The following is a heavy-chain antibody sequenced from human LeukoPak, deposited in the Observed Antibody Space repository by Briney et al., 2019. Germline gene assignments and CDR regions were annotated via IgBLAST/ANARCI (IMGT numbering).Heavy chain of an antibody. D-gene: IGHD6-19*01. V-gene: IGHV3-30*18. Sequence: GGSLRLSCAASGVTFSSYEMNWVRQAPGKGLEWVAVISYDGSNKYYADSVKGRFTISRDNSKNTLYLQMNSLRAEDTAVYYCAKDGSGYYDYWGQGTLVTVSS. CDR3: AKDGSGYYDY. J-gene: IGHJ4*02. CDR2: ISYDGSNK. CDR1: GVTFSSYE.